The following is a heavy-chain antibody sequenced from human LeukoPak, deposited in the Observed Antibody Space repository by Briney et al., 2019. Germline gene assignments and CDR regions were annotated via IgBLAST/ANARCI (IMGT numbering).Heavy chain of an antibody. CDR1: GYIFANYW. V-gene: IGHV5-51*01. CDR2: IYPADSDT. CDR3: ASAGITAAFDV. Sequence: GESLKISCKGSGYIFANYWIGWVRQMPGKGLEWVGIIYPADSDTRYSPSFQGQVTISADKSINLAYLQWSSLKASDTAMYFCASAGITAAFDVWGQGTVVSVSS. J-gene: IGHJ3*01. D-gene: IGHD1-20*01.